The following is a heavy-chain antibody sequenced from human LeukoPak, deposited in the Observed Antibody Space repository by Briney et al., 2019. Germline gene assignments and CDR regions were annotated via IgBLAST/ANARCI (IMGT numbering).Heavy chain of an antibody. CDR3: ARVVGTSRWVDY. J-gene: IGHJ4*02. Sequence: SETLSLTCAVSGYSISSGYYWGCSRQPPGKGLEWIGNIYHSGSTYYNPSLKSRVTISVDTSKNQFSLKLSSVTAADTAVYYCARVVGTSRWVDYWGQGTLVTVSS. D-gene: IGHD4-23*01. V-gene: IGHV4-38-2*01. CDR1: GYSISSGYY. CDR2: IYHSGST.